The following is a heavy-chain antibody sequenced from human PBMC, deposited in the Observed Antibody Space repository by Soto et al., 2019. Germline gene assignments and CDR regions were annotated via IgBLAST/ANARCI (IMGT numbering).Heavy chain of an antibody. V-gene: IGHV4-34*01. Sequence: SVTLSLTCAVYGGYFSGYYWSRIRKHPGKGLEWIGEINHSGSTNYKPSLKSRVTISVDTSKNQLLLKLRSVTAADTAVYYCARGGLGYSTSSGRYYYSGMDVWGKGTTVTVSS. CDR1: GGYFSGYY. D-gene: IGHD6-6*01. J-gene: IGHJ6*04. CDR2: INHSGST. CDR3: ARGGLGYSTSSGRYYYSGMDV.